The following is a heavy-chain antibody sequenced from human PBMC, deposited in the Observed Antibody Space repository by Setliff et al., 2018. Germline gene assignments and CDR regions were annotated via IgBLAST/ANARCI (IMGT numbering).Heavy chain of an antibody. D-gene: IGHD2-15*01. Sequence: SETLSLTCTVSDDSISSRHYYWSWIRRPAGKGLEWLGQIYTSWSTNYNPSLKGRATLSIDASKNQFSLQLTSVTAADTAMYYCARVAYPNGGSCRYFDNWGQGTLVTVSS. CDR3: ARVAYPNGGSCRYFDN. CDR2: IYTSWST. J-gene: IGHJ4*02. CDR1: DDSISSRHYY. V-gene: IGHV4-61*09.